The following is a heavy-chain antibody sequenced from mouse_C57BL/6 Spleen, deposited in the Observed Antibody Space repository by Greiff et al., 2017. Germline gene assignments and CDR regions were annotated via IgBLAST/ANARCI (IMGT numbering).Heavy chain of an antibody. CDR3: TTEYYGAWFAY. J-gene: IGHJ3*01. CDR2: IDPEDGDT. V-gene: IGHV14-1*01. D-gene: IGHD1-1*01. CDR1: GFNIKDYY. Sequence: VQLKQSGAELVRPGASVKLSCTASGFNIKDYYMDWVKQRPEQGLEWIGRIDPEDGDTEYAPKFQGKATMTADTSSNTAYLQLSSLTSEDTAVYYCTTEYYGAWFAYWGQGTLVTVSA.